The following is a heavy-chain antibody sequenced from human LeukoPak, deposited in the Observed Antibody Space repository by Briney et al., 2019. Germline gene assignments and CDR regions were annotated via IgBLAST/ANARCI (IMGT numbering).Heavy chain of an antibody. Sequence: GGSLRLSCAASGFSFSDEYMSWIRQAPGQGPEWTSYISASGSYTNYADSVKGRFTISRDNAKNSLHLQVNSLRAEDTAVYYCGRSRGAGPGAHFDVWGQGILVTVSS. V-gene: IGHV3-11*03. J-gene: IGHJ4*02. CDR3: GRSRGAGPGAHFDV. CDR1: GFSFSDEY. CDR2: ISASGSYT. D-gene: IGHD6-19*01.